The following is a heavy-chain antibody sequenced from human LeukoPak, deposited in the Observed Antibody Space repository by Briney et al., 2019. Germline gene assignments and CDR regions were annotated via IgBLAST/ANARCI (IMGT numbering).Heavy chain of an antibody. CDR3: ARGASNRFDY. D-gene: IGHD1-14*01. CDR1: GFTFSNYW. V-gene: IGHV3-74*01. J-gene: IGHJ4*02. Sequence: GGSLRLSCEASGFTFSNYWMRWVRQAPGKGLVWVSRIYTDGSSTNYADSVKGRFTISRDNAKNTLYLQMNSLRAEDTAVYYCARGASNRFDYWGQGTLVTVSS. CDR2: IYTDGSST.